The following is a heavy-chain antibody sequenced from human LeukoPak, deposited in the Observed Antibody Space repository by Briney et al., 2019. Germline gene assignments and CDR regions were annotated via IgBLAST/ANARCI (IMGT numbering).Heavy chain of an antibody. CDR1: VGSFSSYA. J-gene: IGHJ4*02. D-gene: IGHD5-12*01. CDR2: IIPIFGTT. Sequence: ASVKVSCKASVGSFSSYAISWVRQAPGQGLEWMGGIIPIFGTTNYAQKFQGRVTITTDESTSTAYMELSSRRSEDTAVYYCARPRLAPILATTLDYRGQGTLVTVSS. CDR3: ARPRLAPILATTLDY. V-gene: IGHV1-69*05.